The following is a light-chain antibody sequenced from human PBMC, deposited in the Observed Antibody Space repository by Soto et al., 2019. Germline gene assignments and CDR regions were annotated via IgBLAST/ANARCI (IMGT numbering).Light chain of an antibody. CDR1: SSNIGAGYD. Sequence: QSVLTQPPSVSGAPGQRVTISCTGSSSNIGAGYDVHWYQQLPGTAPKLLIYGNSNRPSGVPDRFSGSKSGTSASLAITGLQAEDEADYYCHSYDSSLSGSCVFGTGTKLTVL. CDR3: HSYDSSLSGSCV. V-gene: IGLV1-40*01. J-gene: IGLJ1*01. CDR2: GNS.